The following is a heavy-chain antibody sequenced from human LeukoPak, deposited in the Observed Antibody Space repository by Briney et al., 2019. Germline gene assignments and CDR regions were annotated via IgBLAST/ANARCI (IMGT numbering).Heavy chain of an antibody. Sequence: GRSLRLSCAASGFTFSSYGMHWVRQAPGKGLEWVAVISYDGSNKYYADPVKGRFTISRDNSKNTLYLQMNSLRAEDTAVYYCAKVDLRYFDWLPNDYWGQGTLVTVSS. CDR2: ISYDGSNK. J-gene: IGHJ4*02. V-gene: IGHV3-30*18. D-gene: IGHD3-9*01. CDR1: GFTFSSYG. CDR3: AKVDLRYFDWLPNDY.